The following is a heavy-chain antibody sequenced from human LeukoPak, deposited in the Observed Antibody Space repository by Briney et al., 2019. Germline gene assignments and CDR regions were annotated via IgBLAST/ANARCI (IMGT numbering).Heavy chain of an antibody. Sequence: QSGGSLRLSCAASGFTFTKYGMHWVRQAPGKGLEWVAFIRHDGSNKYYADSVKGRFTISRDKSKNTLYLQMNSLRAEDTAVYYCARGGPAAGRFDYWGQGTLVTVSS. CDR3: ARGGPAAGRFDY. CDR1: GFTFTKYG. J-gene: IGHJ4*02. D-gene: IGHD6-13*01. CDR2: IRHDGSNK. V-gene: IGHV3-30*02.